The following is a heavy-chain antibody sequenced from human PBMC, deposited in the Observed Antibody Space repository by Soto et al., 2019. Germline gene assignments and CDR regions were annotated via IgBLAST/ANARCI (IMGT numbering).Heavy chain of an antibody. CDR1: GLSVSRNY. CDR2: IYSGESA. J-gene: IGHJ2*01. CDR3: AREKGDRDGFDV. V-gene: IGHV3-53*04. Sequence: EVQLVESGGGLVQSGGSLRLSCAASGLSVSRNYMNWVRQAPGKGLEWVSVIYSGESAYYADSVKGRFTISRHNPQNTLYLQMIGLRVEDTAVYYCAREKGDRDGFDVWGRGTLVTVSS. D-gene: IGHD3-16*01.